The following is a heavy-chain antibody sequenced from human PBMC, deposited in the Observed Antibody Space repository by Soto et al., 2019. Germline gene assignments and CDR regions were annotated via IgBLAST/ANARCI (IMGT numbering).Heavy chain of an antibody. CDR1: GYTFTSYG. CDR2: ISAYNGNT. D-gene: IGHD1-26*01. J-gene: IGHJ6*02. V-gene: IGHV1-18*04. Sequence: QVQLVQSGAEVKKPGASVKVSCKASGYTFTSYGISWVRQAPGQGPEWMGWISAYNGNTNYAQKLQGRVTMTTDTSTSTSYMELRSLRSDDTAVYYCAREVWVPDYYDGLDVWGQGTTVTVSS. CDR3: AREVWVPDYYDGLDV.